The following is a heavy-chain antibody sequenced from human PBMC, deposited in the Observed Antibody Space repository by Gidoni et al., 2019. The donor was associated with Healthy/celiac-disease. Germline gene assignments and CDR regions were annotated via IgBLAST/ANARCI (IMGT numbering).Heavy chain of an antibody. V-gene: IGHV3-73*02. CDR2: IRSKANSYAT. J-gene: IGHJ4*02. Sequence: EVQLVESGGGLVQPGGSLTLSCAASGFTFSGSALHWGRPAAGTGLEWVGRIRSKANSYATSYAAAVKGRFTISRDDSKNTAYLQMNSLNTEDTAVYYCTRPDYYDSSGYGDSPFDYWGQGTLVTVSS. CDR1: GFTFSGSA. D-gene: IGHD3-22*01. CDR3: TRPDYYDSSGYGDSPFDY.